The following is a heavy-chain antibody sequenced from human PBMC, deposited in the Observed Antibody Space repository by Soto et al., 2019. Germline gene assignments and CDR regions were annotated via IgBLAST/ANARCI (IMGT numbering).Heavy chain of an antibody. D-gene: IGHD1-1*01. CDR3: ARTHQDFWNGRYYYYYYYMDV. CDR2: INPSGGST. Sequence: ASVKVSCKASGYTFTSYYMHWVRQAPGQGLEWMGIINPSGGSTSYAQKFQGRVTMTRDTSTSTVYMELSSLRSEDTAVYYCARTHQDFWNGRYYYYYYYMDVWGKGTTVTVSS. CDR1: GYTFTSYY. J-gene: IGHJ6*03. V-gene: IGHV1-46*03.